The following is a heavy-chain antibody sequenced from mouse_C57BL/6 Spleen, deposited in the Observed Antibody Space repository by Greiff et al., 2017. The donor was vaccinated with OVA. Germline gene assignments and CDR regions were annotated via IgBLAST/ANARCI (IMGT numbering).Heavy chain of an antibody. V-gene: IGHV5-16*01. CDR3: ARDLYDAMDY. J-gene: IGHJ4*01. Sequence: EVKLMESEGGLVQPGSSMKLSCTASGFTFSDYYMAWVRQVPEKGLEWVANINYDGSSTYYLDSLKSRFIISRDNAKNILYLQMSSLKSEDTATYYCARDLYDAMDYWGQGTSVTVSS. CDR2: INYDGSST. CDR1: GFTFSDYY. D-gene: IGHD2-12*01.